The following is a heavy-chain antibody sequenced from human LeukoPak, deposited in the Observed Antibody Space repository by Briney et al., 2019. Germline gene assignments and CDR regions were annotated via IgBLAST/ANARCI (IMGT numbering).Heavy chain of an antibody. D-gene: IGHD1-26*01. V-gene: IGHV3-74*01. CDR3: VGGSYYFDY. CDR2: INSDGSTT. CDR1: GFTFSSYG. Sequence: GGSLTLSCAASGFTFSSYGMHWVRQAPGKGLVWVSRINSDGSTTSYADSVKGRITISRDNAKNTLYLQMNSLRAEDTAVYYCVGGSYYFDYWGQGTLVTVSS. J-gene: IGHJ4*02.